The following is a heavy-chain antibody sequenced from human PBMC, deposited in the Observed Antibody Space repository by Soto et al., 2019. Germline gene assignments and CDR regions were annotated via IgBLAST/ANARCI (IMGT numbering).Heavy chain of an antibody. J-gene: IGHJ6*02. CDR1: GGTFSSYT. D-gene: IGHD1-26*01. CDR3: ARGSGIMISVHSYYYYGMDV. V-gene: IGHV1-69*02. CDR2: IIPILGIA. Sequence: QVQLVQSGAEVKKPGSSVKVSCKASGGTFSSYTISWVRQAPGQGLEWMGRIIPILGIANYAQKFQGRVTITADKSTSTAYMELSSLRSEDTAVYYCARGSGIMISVHSYYYYGMDVWGQGTTVTVSS.